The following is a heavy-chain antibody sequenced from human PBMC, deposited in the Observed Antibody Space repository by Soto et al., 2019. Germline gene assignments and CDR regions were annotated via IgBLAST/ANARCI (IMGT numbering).Heavy chain of an antibody. CDR1: GGTFSSYT. Sequence: QVQLVQSGAEVKKPGSSVKVSCKASGGTFSSYTINWVRQAPGQGLEWMGRIIPILGIANYAPKFQGRVAIIADKSTSTAYMELSSLRSEDTAVYYCARDDSGYDSLDYWGQGTXVX. D-gene: IGHD5-12*01. J-gene: IGHJ4*02. CDR3: ARDDSGYDSLDY. V-gene: IGHV1-69*08. CDR2: IIPILGIA.